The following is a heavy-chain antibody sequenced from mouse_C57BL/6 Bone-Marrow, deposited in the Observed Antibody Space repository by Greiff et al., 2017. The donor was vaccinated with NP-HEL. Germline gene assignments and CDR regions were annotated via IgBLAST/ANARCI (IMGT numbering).Heavy chain of an antibody. CDR1: GFNIKDDY. D-gene: IGHD2-14*01. CDR3: TTDRDFDY. J-gene: IGHJ2*01. V-gene: IGHV14-4*01. CDR2: IDPENGDT. Sequence: VQLKESGAELVRPGASVKLSCTASGFNIKDDYMHWVKQRPEQGLEWIGWIDPENGDTEYASKFQGKATITADTSSNTAYLQLSSLTSEDTAVYYCTTDRDFDYWGQGTTLTVSS.